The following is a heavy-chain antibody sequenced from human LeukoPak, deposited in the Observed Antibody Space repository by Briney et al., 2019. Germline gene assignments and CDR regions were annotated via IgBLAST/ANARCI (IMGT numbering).Heavy chain of an antibody. CDR1: GGTFNKYA. V-gene: IGHV1-69*01. J-gene: IGHJ6*04. CDR2: VIPIFGTT. Sequence: ASVKVSCKASGGTFNKYAISWVRQAPGEGLEWMGGVIPIFGTTNYARKFQGRVTITADESTSTAYMELSSLTSEDTAVYYCARDIPSYGDFRGEMDVWGKGTTVTVSS. CDR3: ARDIPSYGDFRGEMDV. D-gene: IGHD4-17*01.